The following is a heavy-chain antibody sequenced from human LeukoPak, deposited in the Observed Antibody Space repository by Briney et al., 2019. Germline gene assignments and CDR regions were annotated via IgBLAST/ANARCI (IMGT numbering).Heavy chain of an antibody. D-gene: IGHD2-2*01. J-gene: IGHJ3*02. V-gene: IGHV3-74*01. Sequence: PGGSLGLSCAASGFTFSSYWMHWVRQAPGKGLVWVSRINSDGSSTSYADSVKGRFTISRDNAKNTLYLQMNSLRAEDTAVYYCAKGDSSTSCYCDAFDIWGQGTMVTVSS. CDR1: GFTFSSYW. CDR2: INSDGSST. CDR3: AKGDSSTSCYCDAFDI.